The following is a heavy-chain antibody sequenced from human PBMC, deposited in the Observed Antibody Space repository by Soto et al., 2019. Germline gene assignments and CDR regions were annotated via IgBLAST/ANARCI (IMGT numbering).Heavy chain of an antibody. Sequence: QVQLVQSGAEVKKPGSSVKVSCKTSGGTFSNYAINWVRQAPGQGLEWMGNIIPIFDTINYAQKFQERVTITADESTRTASMELSSLRSEDTAVYYCTRGPFGDYYLDLWGQGTRVTVSS. CDR1: GGTFSNYA. D-gene: IGHD4-17*01. V-gene: IGHV1-69*18. CDR3: TRGPFGDYYLDL. J-gene: IGHJ4*02. CDR2: IIPIFDTI.